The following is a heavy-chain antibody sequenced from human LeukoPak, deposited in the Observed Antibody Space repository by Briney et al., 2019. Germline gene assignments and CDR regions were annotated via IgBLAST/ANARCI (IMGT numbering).Heavy chain of an antibody. CDR2: FDPEDGET. D-gene: IGHD3-22*01. J-gene: IGHJ4*02. Sequence: ASVKVSCKVSGYTHTELSMHWVRQAPGKGLEWMGGFDPEDGETIYAQKFQGRVTMTEDTSTDTAYMELSSLRSEDTAVYYCATMPPGTAYYYDSSGYYYVFDYWGQGTLVTVSS. V-gene: IGHV1-24*01. CDR1: GYTHTELS. CDR3: ATMPPGTAYYYDSSGYYYVFDY.